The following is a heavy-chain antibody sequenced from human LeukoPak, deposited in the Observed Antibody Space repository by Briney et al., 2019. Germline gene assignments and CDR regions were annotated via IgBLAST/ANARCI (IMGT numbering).Heavy chain of an antibody. CDR3: ARAFGGNRLWSVID. D-gene: IGHD2-21*01. V-gene: IGHV4-59*01. CDR2: IYYSGST. Sequence: PSETLSLTCTVSGGSISSYYWSWIRQPPGKGLEWIGYIYYSGSTNYNPSLKSRVTISVDTSKNQFSLKLSFVTAADTAVYYCARAFGGNRLWSVIDWGQGTLVTVSS. J-gene: IGHJ4*02. CDR1: GGSISSYY.